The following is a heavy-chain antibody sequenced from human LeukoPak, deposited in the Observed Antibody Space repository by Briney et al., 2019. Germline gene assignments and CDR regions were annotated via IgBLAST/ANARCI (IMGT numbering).Heavy chain of an antibody. CDR1: GGSISSGRYY. J-gene: IGHJ3*02. CDR3: AREGYGGNSGWDAFDI. V-gene: IGHV4-61*02. Sequence: SETLSLTCTVSGGSISSGRYYWSWIRQPAGKGLEWIGRIYTSGSTNYNPSLKSRVTISVDTSRNQFSLRLSSVTAADTAVYCCAREGYGGNSGWDAFDIWGQGTMVTVSS. CDR2: IYTSGST. D-gene: IGHD4-23*01.